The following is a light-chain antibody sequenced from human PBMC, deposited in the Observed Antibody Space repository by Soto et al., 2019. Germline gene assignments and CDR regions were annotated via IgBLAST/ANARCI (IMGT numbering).Light chain of an antibody. Sequence: EIVMTQSPATLSVSPGERATLSCRARQSVGSNLAWYQQKPGQAPRLLIYGASTRAAGIPARFSGSGSGTEFTLFISSLQSEDSAVYFCQQYNTRWTFGPGTKVEIK. CDR2: GAS. J-gene: IGKJ1*01. CDR3: QQYNTRWT. CDR1: QSVGSN. V-gene: IGKV3-15*01.